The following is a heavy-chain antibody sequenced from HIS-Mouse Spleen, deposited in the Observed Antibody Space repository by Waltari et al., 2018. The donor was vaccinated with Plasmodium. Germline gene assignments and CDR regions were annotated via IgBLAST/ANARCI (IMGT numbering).Heavy chain of an antibody. CDR2: IYSGGST. J-gene: IGHJ4*02. CDR3: ARLGIPYVDTAMAVGY. CDR1: GFPVSSNY. Sequence: EVQLVESGGGLVQPGGSLRLSCAASGFPVSSNYLSWVRQAPGKGLEWVSVIYSGGSTYYADSVKARFTISRDNSKNTLYLQMNSLRAEDTAVYYCARLGIPYVDTAMAVGYWGQGTLVTVSS. V-gene: IGHV3-66*01. D-gene: IGHD5-18*01.